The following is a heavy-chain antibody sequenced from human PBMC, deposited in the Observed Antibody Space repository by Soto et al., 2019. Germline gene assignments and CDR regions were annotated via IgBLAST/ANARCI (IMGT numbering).Heavy chain of an antibody. D-gene: IGHD3-22*01. J-gene: IGHJ3*02. CDR2: VIPIFGTA. CDR3: ARTPGDSSFGAIDI. Sequence: AVKVSCKASGGTFSSYAISWVRQAPGQGLEWMGGVIPIFGTANYAQKSQGRVTITADESTSTAYMELRSWRSQDPGVYYCARTPGDSSFGAIDIWGQGTMVTVSS. V-gene: IGHV1-69*13. CDR1: GGTFSSYA.